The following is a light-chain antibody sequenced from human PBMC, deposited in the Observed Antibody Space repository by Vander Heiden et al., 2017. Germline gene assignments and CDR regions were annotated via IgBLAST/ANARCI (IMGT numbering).Light chain of an antibody. Sequence: DIVMTQSPLSLPVTPGEPASISCRSSQSLLHSNGYNYLDWYLQKPGQSPQLLIYLSSTRASGVRDRFSGSGSGTDFTLKISRVEAEDVGVYYCMQALQTPPYTFGQGTKLEI. CDR3: MQALQTPPYT. V-gene: IGKV2-28*01. CDR2: LSS. CDR1: QSLLHSNGYNY. J-gene: IGKJ2*01.